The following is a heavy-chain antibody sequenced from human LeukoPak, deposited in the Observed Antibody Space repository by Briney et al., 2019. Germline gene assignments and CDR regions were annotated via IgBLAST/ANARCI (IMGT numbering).Heavy chain of an antibody. CDR2: IKSASDGGTT. CDR3: TTEYYYDSSGSLFYFDY. CDR1: GFTSTNAW. V-gene: IGHV3-15*01. Sequence: GGSLRLSCTASGFTSTNAWMTWVRQAPGKGLVWVGRIKSASDGGTTDYAAPVKGRFTISRDDSKNTLYLQMDSLNSEDSAVYYCTTEYYYDSSGSLFYFDYWGQGSLVTVSS. D-gene: IGHD3-22*01. J-gene: IGHJ4*02.